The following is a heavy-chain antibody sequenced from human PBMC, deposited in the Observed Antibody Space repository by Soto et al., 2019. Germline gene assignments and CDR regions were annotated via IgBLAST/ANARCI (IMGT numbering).Heavy chain of an antibody. CDR2: IWYDGSNK. V-gene: IGHV3-33*01. CDR1: GFPFSSYG. Sequence: PGGSLRLSCAASGFPFSSYGMHWVRQAPGKGLEWVAVIWYDGSNKYYADSVKGRFTISRDNSKNTLYLQMNSLRAEDTAVYYCARDWAEFPGSGESSYYFDYWGQGTLVTVSS. J-gene: IGHJ4*02. CDR3: ARDWAEFPGSGESSYYFDY. D-gene: IGHD3-10*01.